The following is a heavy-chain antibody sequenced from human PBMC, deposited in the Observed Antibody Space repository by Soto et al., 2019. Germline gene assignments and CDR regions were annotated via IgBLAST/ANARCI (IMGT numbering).Heavy chain of an antibody. CDR2: MNPNSGNT. Sequence: QVQLVQSGAEVKKPGASVRVSCKASGYTFTSYDINWVRQATGQGLEWMGWMNPNSGNTGYAQKLQGRVTMTRNTSISTAYMGLRSRRSEATAVYYGAREGTIRGDDYWGQGTLVTVSS. D-gene: IGHD3-16*01. CDR3: AREGTIRGDDY. J-gene: IGHJ4*02. V-gene: IGHV1-8*01. CDR1: GYTFTSYD.